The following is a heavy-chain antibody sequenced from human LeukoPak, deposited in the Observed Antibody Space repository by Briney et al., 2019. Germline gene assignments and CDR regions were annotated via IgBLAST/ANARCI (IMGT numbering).Heavy chain of an antibody. Sequence: GGSLRLSCAASGFIFDDYAMHWVRQAPGKGLEWVSGISWNSGSIGYADSVKGRFTISRDNAKNSLYLQMNSLRAEDTAVYYCSTERDAYNNLYFDYWGQGTLVTVSA. J-gene: IGHJ4*02. CDR1: GFIFDDYA. D-gene: IGHD4-4*01. V-gene: IGHV3-9*01. CDR3: STERDAYNNLYFDY. CDR2: ISWNSGSI.